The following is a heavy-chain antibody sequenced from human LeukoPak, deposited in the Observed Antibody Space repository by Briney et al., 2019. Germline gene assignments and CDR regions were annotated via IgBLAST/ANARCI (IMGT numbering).Heavy chain of an antibody. Sequence: GGSLRLSCAASGLTFSSYSMNWVRQAPGKGLEWVSYISSGSSSIYYADSVKGRFTISRDNAKNSLYLQMNSLRAEDTAVYYCARDYSSSWYDAFDIWGQGTMVTVSS. CDR1: GLTFSSYS. J-gene: IGHJ3*02. V-gene: IGHV3-48*04. D-gene: IGHD6-13*01. CDR3: ARDYSSSWYDAFDI. CDR2: ISSGSSSI.